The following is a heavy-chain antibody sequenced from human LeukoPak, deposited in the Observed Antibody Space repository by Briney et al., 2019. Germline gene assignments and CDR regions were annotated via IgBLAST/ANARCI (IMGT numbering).Heavy chain of an antibody. CDR3: ARVRGLGWPSYWYFDL. CDR2: INHSGST. Sequence: PSETLSLTCAVYGGSFSGYYWSWLRQPPGKGLEWIGEINHSGSTNYNPSLKSRVTISVDTSKNQFSLKLSSVTAADTAVYYCARVRGLGWPSYWYFDLWGRGTLVTVSS. CDR1: GGSFSGYY. D-gene: IGHD6-19*01. V-gene: IGHV4-34*01. J-gene: IGHJ2*01.